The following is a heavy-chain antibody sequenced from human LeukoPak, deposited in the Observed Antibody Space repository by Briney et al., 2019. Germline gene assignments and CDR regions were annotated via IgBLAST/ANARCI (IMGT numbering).Heavy chain of an antibody. CDR3: AQSLGGSSWFGNWFDP. D-gene: IGHD6-13*01. CDR2: IYYSGST. J-gene: IGHJ5*02. Sequence: TSETLSLTCTVSGGSIGSSSYSWGWIRQPPGKGLEWIGSIYYSGSTNYKPALKSRVTISVDTSKNQFSLKLSSVTAADTAVYYCAQSLGGSSWFGNWFDPWGQGTLVTVSS. CDR1: GGSIGSSSYS. V-gene: IGHV4-39*01.